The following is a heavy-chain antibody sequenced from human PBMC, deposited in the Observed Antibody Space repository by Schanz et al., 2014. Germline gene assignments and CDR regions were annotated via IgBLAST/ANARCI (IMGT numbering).Heavy chain of an antibody. CDR1: GFGFSSYS. Sequence: EVQLVESGGGLIQPGGSLRLSCAASGFGFSSYSMNWVRQAPGKGLEWVSAISASGGTTYYADSVKGRFTISRDNSKNTLYLQMNSLRAEDTAVYYCAKTPREYCNYDNCPNWFDSWGQGTLXTASS. J-gene: IGHJ5*01. D-gene: IGHD2-15*01. CDR3: AKTPREYCNYDNCPNWFDS. CDR2: ISASGGTT. V-gene: IGHV3-23*04.